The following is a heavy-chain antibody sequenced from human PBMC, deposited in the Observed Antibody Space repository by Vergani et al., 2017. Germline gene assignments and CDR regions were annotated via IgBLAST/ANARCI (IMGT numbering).Heavy chain of an antibody. CDR1: GFSFTSYG. CDR3: ARDLSDSTAWPFFDS. Sequence: QVRLVESGGGVVQPGRSLRLSCAASGFSFTSYGMHWVRQPPGKGREGVATISFDGNKKDYTDAVRGRFTISRDSSKTLYLQMDSLRVEDMAMYFCARDLSDSTAWPFFDSRGQGTLVGVCS. J-gene: IGHJ4*02. CDR2: ISFDGNKK. V-gene: IGHV3-30*03. D-gene: IGHD2-8*02.